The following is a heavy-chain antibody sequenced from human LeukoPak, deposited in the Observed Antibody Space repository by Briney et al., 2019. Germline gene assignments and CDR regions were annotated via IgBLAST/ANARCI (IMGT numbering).Heavy chain of an antibody. CDR2: ISWDGGST. V-gene: IGHV3-43D*03. Sequence: GGSLRLSCAASGFTFDDYAMHWVRQAPGKGLEWVSLISWDGGSTYYADSVKGRFTISRDNSKNTLYLQMNSLRAEDTAVYYCAKGPLPRIDYWGQGTLVTVSS. J-gene: IGHJ4*02. CDR3: AKGPLPRIDY. CDR1: GFTFDDYA.